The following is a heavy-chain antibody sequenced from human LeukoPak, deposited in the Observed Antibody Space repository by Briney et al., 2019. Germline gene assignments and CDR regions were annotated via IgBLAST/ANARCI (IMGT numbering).Heavy chain of an antibody. J-gene: IGHJ4*02. CDR2: IYTSGST. D-gene: IGHD3-3*01. Sequence: SSETLSLTYTVSGGSISSYYRSWIRQPAGKGLEWIGRIYTSGSTNYNPSLRSRVTMSVDTSKNQFSLKLSSVTAADTAVYYCARDNDFWNGPSDYWGQGTLVTVSS. CDR3: ARDNDFWNGPSDY. V-gene: IGHV4-4*07. CDR1: GGSISSYY.